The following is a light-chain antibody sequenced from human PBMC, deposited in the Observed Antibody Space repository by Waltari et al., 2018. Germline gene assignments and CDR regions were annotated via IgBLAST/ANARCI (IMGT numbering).Light chain of an antibody. CDR2: EVS. J-gene: IGLJ1*01. Sequence: QPALTQPASVSGSPGQSIPLSCTGTSSAVAHYNLFSWYQQYPGKAPKFIIYEVSEGPSGVSNRFSGSKSGNTASLTISGLQAEDEADYYCCSYAGGTTYVFGTGTKVTVL. V-gene: IGLV2-23*02. CDR1: SSAVAHYNL. CDR3: CSYAGGTTYV.